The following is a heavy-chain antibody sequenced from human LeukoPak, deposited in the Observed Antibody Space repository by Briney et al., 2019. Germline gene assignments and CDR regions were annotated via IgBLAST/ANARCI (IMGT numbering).Heavy chain of an antibody. D-gene: IGHD3-10*01. Sequence: PSQTPSLTCTASGDSVTSGGYYWNWIRQHPVKGLEWIGYIYYTGSTNYNPSLKSRINISADTSKNQFSLKLKSVTAADTAIYYCARSGLYYPGSGSFDYWGQGALVTVSS. CDR1: GDSVTSGGYY. V-gene: IGHV4-31*03. CDR2: IYYTGST. J-gene: IGHJ4*02. CDR3: ARSGLYYPGSGSFDY.